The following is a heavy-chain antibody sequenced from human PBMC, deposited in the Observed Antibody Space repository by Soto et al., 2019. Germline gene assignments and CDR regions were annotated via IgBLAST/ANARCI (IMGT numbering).Heavy chain of an antibody. CDR1: GYTFTSYD. D-gene: IGHD3-16*02. V-gene: IGHV1-8*01. CDR3: ARDYYDYIWGSYRYTGWFDP. CDR2: MNPNSGNT. J-gene: IGHJ5*02. Sequence: QVQLVQSGAEVKKPGASVKVSCKASGYTFTSYDINWVRQATGQGLEWMGWMNPNSGNTGYAQKFQGRVTMTRNTPIITAYMELSSLRSEDTAVYYCARDYYDYIWGSYRYTGWFDPWGQGTLVTVSS.